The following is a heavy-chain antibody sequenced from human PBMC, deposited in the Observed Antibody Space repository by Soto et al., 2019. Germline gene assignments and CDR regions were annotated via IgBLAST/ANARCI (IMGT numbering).Heavy chain of an antibody. V-gene: IGHV3-30*18. CDR1: GFTFTSYG. CDR3: AKGTSNWFDP. Sequence: RLSCAASGFTFTSYGMHWVRQAPGKGLEWVAVISYDGSNKYYADSVKGRFTISRDNSKNTLYLQMNSLRAEDTAVYYSAKGTSNWFDPWGQGTLVTVSS. J-gene: IGHJ5*02. CDR2: ISYDGSNK. D-gene: IGHD1-7*01.